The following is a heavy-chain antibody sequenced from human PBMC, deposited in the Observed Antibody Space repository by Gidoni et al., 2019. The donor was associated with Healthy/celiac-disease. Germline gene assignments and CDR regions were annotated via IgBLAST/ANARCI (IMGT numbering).Heavy chain of an antibody. CDR3: AREKLPYYDILTGYYSPYYYGMDV. CDR2: INAGNGNT. J-gene: IGHJ6*02. D-gene: IGHD3-9*01. Sequence: QVQLVQSGAEVKKPGASVKVSCKASGYTFTSYAMHWVRQPPGQRLEWMGWINAGNGNTKYSQKFQGRVTITRDTSASTAYMELSSLRSEDTAVYYCAREKLPYYDILTGYYSPYYYGMDVWGQGTTVTVSS. CDR1: GYTFTSYA. V-gene: IGHV1-3*01.